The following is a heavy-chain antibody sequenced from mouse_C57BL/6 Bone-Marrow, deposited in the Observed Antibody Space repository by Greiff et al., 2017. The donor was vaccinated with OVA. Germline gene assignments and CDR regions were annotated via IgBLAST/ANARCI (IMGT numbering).Heavy chain of an antibody. V-gene: IGHV2-9-1*01. CDR3: ASNYYGSPWFAY. CDR1: GFSLTSYA. CDR2: IWTGGGT. Sequence: VQGVESGPGLVAPSQSLSITCTVSGFSLTSYAISWVRQPPGKGLEWLGVIWTGGGTNYNSALKSRLSISKDNSKSQVFLKMNSLQTDDTARYYCASNYYGSPWFAYWGQGTLVTVSA. J-gene: IGHJ3*01. D-gene: IGHD1-1*01.